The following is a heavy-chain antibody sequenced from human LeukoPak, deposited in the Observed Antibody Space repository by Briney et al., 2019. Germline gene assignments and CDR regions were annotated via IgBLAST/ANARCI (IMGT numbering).Heavy chain of an antibody. J-gene: IGHJ2*01. V-gene: IGHV3-21*01. D-gene: IGHD5-24*01. CDR2: ISSTSTYI. CDR3: ARDPLEGSWYFEL. CDR1: GFTFSSYS. Sequence: PGGSLRLFCAASGFTFSSYSVNWVRQAPGKGLEWVSFISSTSTYIYYADSVKGRFTISRDNAKNSLFLQMNSLRAEDTAVYYCARDPLEGSWYFELWGRGTLVTVSS.